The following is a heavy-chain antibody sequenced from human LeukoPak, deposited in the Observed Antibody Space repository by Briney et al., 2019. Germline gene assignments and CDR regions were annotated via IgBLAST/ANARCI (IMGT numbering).Heavy chain of an antibody. V-gene: IGHV3-74*01. Sequence: GGSLRLSCAASGFTFSNYWMHWVRQTPEKGLVWVSRIGTDGAYTSSADSVKGRFTMSRDNAKNTLYLQMNSLRDEDTAVYYCARAGSYGVSTLDYWGQGTLVTVSS. J-gene: IGHJ4*02. CDR1: GFTFSNYW. CDR3: ARAGSYGVSTLDY. CDR2: IGTDGAYT. D-gene: IGHD5-18*01.